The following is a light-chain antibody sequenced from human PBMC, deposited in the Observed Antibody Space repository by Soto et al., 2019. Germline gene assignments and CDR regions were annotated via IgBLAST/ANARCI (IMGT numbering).Light chain of an antibody. Sequence: DIQMTQSPSSLSASVGDRVTITCRASQSISSYLNWYQQKPGKAPKLLIYAASSLQSGVPSRFSGSGSETDVALTISSLPPEDFATYYCQQRYSTPPYTFGQGNKLEIK. CDR1: QSISSY. CDR3: QQRYSTPPYT. CDR2: AAS. V-gene: IGKV1-39*01. J-gene: IGKJ2*01.